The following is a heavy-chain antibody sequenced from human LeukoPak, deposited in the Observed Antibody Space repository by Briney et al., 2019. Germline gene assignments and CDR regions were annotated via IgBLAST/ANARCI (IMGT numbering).Heavy chain of an antibody. CDR3: ASYISTPSRRNLDC. V-gene: IGHV4-59*08. Sequence: SETLSLTCTVSGGSISSYYWSWIRQPPGKGLEWIGYIFHSGSTNYNPSLKSRVTISVDTSKNQFSLNLSSVTAADTAVYYCASYISTPSRRNLDCWGQGTLVTVSS. J-gene: IGHJ4*02. D-gene: IGHD2-2*01. CDR2: IFHSGST. CDR1: GGSISSYY.